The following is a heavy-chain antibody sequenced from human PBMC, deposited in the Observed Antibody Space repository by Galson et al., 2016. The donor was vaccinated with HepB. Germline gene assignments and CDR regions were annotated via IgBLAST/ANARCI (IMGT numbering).Heavy chain of an antibody. J-gene: IGHJ4*02. V-gene: IGHV3-30*03. CDR1: GFTFSTYG. Sequence: SLRLSCAASGFTFSTYGMHWVRQAPGKGLEWVAVISYDRSNKNYAASVKGRFTISRDDSKDSLYLQMNSLRPDDTAVYYCVRTVSVGARPGRHHDHWGQGTVVTVSS. CDR2: ISYDRSNK. CDR3: VRTVSVGARPGRHHDH. D-gene: IGHD1-26*01.